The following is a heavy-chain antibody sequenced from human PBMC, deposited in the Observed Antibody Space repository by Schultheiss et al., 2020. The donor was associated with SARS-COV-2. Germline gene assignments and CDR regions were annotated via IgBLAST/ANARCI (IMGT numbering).Heavy chain of an antibody. CDR1: GGSISSSNYY. J-gene: IGHJ4*02. CDR2: IYYTGSA. CDR3: AREDTAMVS. Sequence: SETLSLTCTVSGGSISSSNYYWGWIRQPPGKGLEWIGSIYYTGSAYDNPSLKSRVTISVDRSKNQFSLKLSSVTAADTAVYYCAREDTAMVSWGQGTLVTVSS. V-gene: IGHV4-39*07. D-gene: IGHD5-18*01.